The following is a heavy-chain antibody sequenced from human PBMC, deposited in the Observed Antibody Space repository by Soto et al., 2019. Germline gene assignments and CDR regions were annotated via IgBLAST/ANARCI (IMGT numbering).Heavy chain of an antibody. CDR2: LYTGGTI. Sequence: EVQLVESGGGLVQPGGSLRLSCAASGFSVSSKYMSWVRQAPDKGLEWVSVLYTGGTIFYTDSVRGRFTVSRNSSNNTLYLLMHSLRADDTAVYYCAPGCGGGSCYSVWDYWGQGTLVTV. CDR3: APGCGGGSCYSVWDY. V-gene: IGHV3-53*01. CDR1: GFSVSSKY. J-gene: IGHJ4*02. D-gene: IGHD2-15*01.